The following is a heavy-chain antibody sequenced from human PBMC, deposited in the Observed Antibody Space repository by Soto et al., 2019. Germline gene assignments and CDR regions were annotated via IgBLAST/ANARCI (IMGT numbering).Heavy chain of an antibody. CDR3: ARGQDTAMVYDYYGMDV. J-gene: IGHJ6*02. CDR2: ISSSSSYI. Sequence: PGGSLRLSCAASGFTFSSYSMTGARQAPGKGLEWVSSISSSSSYIYYADSVKGRFTISRDNAKNSLYLQMNSLRAKDTAVYYCARGQDTAMVYDYYGMDVWGQGTTVTVSS. D-gene: IGHD5-18*01. V-gene: IGHV3-21*01. CDR1: GFTFSSYS.